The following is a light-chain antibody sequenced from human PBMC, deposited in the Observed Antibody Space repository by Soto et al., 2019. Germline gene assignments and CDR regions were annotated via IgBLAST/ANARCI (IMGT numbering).Light chain of an antibody. CDR2: AIS. Sequence: DIEMTQSPSSLSAFVGDRVTITCRASQSMSTFLSWYQQKPGKAPKLLIYAISTLHSGVPSRFSASGSGTEFTLNISSLQHEDFAIYYCQQSYSSPLTFGQGTKVEI. J-gene: IGKJ1*01. CDR1: QSMSTF. V-gene: IGKV1-39*01. CDR3: QQSYSSPLT.